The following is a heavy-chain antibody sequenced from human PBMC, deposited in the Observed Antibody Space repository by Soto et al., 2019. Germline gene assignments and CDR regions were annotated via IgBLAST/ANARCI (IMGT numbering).Heavy chain of an antibody. CDR3: AKDMKKRITNPWHYAVMTGSRRYEDDSGMDV. CDR2: TSYDGSSK. V-gene: IGHV3-30*18. Sequence: PGGSLRLSCAASGFTFSNAWMNWVRQAPGKGLECVAFTSYDGSSKYYAASVKGRFIISRDTSKNTLYLQMNSLRAEDTAIYYCAKDMKKRITNPWHYAVMTGSRRYEDDSGMDVWGQGTTVTLSS. CDR1: GFTFSNAW. D-gene: IGHD3-9*01. J-gene: IGHJ6*02.